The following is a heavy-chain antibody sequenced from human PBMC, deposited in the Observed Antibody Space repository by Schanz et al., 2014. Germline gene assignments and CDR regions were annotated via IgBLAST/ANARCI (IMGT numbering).Heavy chain of an antibody. Sequence: QVQLVESGGGVVQPGRSLRLSCAASGLTFIDYTMHWVRQAPGKGLEWVAFMPFDYSSQYYADSVKGRFTIARDNSKNTLHLQMNSLKPEDTAVYYCARARLRGDGQNVDFDYWGQGTLVTVST. CDR3: ARARLRGDGQNVDFDY. CDR2: MPFDYSSQ. J-gene: IGHJ4*02. D-gene: IGHD4-17*01. CDR1: GLTFIDYT. V-gene: IGHV3-30*04.